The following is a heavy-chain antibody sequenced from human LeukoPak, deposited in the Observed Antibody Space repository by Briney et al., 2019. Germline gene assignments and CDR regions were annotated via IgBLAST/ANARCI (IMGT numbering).Heavy chain of an antibody. D-gene: IGHD2-2*01. V-gene: IGHV4-59*01. Sequence: PSETLSLTCTVSGGSISSYYWSWIRQPPGKGLEWIGYIYYSGSTNYNPSLKSRVTISVDTSKNQFSLKLSSVTAADTAVYYCARDRCSSTSCYEFDYWGQGTLVTVSS. CDR3: ARDRCSSTSCYEFDY. CDR2: IYYSGST. CDR1: GGSISSYY. J-gene: IGHJ4*02.